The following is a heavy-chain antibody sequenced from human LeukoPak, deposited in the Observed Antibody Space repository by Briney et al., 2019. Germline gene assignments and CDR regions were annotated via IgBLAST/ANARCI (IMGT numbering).Heavy chain of an antibody. CDR1: GFTFSSYG. Sequence: GGSLRLSCAASGFTFSSYGMHWVRQAPGKGLEWVAFIHDDGSKKYHADSVKGRFTISRDNSKNTLYLQMNSLRAEDTAVYYCTYSFDWYFDYWGQGTLVTVSS. D-gene: IGHD6-13*01. CDR3: TYSFDWYFDY. V-gene: IGHV3-30*02. CDR2: IHDDGSKK. J-gene: IGHJ4*02.